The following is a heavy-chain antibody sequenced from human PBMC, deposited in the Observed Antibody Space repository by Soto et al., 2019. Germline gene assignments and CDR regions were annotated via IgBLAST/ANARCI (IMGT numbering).Heavy chain of an antibody. CDR1: GGSISSSSYY. CDR3: ARRVSSNYYYYMDV. D-gene: IGHD6-19*01. V-gene: IGHV4-39*01. J-gene: IGHJ6*03. Sequence: QLQLQESGPGLVKPSETLSLTCTVSGGSISSSSYYWGWIRQPPGKGLGRIGSIYYSGSTYYNPSLKSRVTIYVDTSRNQFCLNLSYVTAADTAVYYCARRVSSNYYYYMDVWGKGTTVTVSS. CDR2: IYYSGST.